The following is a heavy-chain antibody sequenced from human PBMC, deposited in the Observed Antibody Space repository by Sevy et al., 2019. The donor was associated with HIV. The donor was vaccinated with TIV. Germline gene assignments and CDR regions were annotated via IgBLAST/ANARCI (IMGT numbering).Heavy chain of an antibody. V-gene: IGHV3-23*01. J-gene: IGHJ4*02. CDR3: AGYSSGWYGGIFDY. CDR2: ISGSGGST. CDR1: GLTFSSYA. D-gene: IGHD6-19*01. Sequence: GGSLRLSCAASGLTFSSYAMSWVRQAPGKGLEWVSAISGSGGSTYYADSVKGRFTISRDNSKNTLYLQMNSLRAEDTAVYYCAGYSSGWYGGIFDYWGQGTLVTVSS.